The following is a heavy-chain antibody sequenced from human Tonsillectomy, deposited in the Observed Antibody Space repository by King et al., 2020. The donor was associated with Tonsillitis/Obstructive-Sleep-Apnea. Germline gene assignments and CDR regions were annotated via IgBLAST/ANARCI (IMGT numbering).Heavy chain of an antibody. CDR3: AITVYGSESYFDY. Sequence: VQLQESGPGLVKPSENLSLTCTVSGDYISIYYWSWIRQPPGKGLEWIGYIYYSGSTNYNPSLKTRVAISVDTSKNQLSLKLSSVTAADTAVYYCAITVYGSESYFDYWGQGTLVSVSS. CDR2: IYYSGST. CDR1: GDYISIYY. V-gene: IGHV4-59*01. D-gene: IGHD3-10*01. J-gene: IGHJ4*02.